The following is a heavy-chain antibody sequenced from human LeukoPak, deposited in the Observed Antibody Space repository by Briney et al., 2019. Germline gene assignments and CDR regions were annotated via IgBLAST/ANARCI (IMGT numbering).Heavy chain of an antibody. CDR2: INPKTGGT. J-gene: IGHJ5*02. V-gene: IGHV1-2*06. Sequence: ASVKVSCKASGYTFTDNYIHWVRQAPGQGLEWMGRINPKTGGTNYAQKFQGRVTMTTDTSISTAYMDLSSLRSDDTAVYICARDGPGYCSRTSCSDNWFDPWGQGALVIVSS. D-gene: IGHD2-2*01. CDR1: GYTFTDNY. CDR3: ARDGPGYCSRTSCSDNWFDP.